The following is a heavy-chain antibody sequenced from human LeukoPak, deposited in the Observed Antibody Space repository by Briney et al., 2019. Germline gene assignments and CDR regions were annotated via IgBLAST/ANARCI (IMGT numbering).Heavy chain of an antibody. V-gene: IGHV4-34*01. CDR1: GGSFSGYY. CDR2: INHSGST. D-gene: IGHD6-13*01. J-gene: IGHJ4*02. CDR3: ARRTINSSSYYYFDY. Sequence: SETLSLTCAVYGGSFSGYYWSWIRQPPGKGLEWIGEINHSGSTNYNPSLKSRVTISVDTSKNQFSLKLSSVTAADTAVYYCARRTINSSSYYYFDYWGQGTLVTVSS.